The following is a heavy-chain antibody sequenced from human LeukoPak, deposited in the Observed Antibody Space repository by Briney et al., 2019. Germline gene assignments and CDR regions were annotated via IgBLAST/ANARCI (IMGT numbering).Heavy chain of an antibody. Sequence: PSQTLSLTCTVSGGSISSGGYYRSWIRQPPGKGLEWIGYIYHSGSTYYNPSLKSRVTISVDRSKNQFSLKLSSVTAADTAVYYCARNILSYWEGFDPWGQGTLVTVSS. CDR2: IYHSGST. V-gene: IGHV4-30-2*01. CDR3: ARNILSYWEGFDP. J-gene: IGHJ5*02. D-gene: IGHD2/OR15-2a*01. CDR1: GGSISSGGYY.